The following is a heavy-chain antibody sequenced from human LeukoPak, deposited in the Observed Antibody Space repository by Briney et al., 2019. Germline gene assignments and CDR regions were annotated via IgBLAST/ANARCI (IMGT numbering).Heavy chain of an antibody. CDR3: ARGGAKNYGLFDY. J-gene: IGHJ4*02. Sequence: SGGSLRLSCAASGFSVRIYWMHWVRQAPGKGLVWVSRISPDGTTTTYADSVKGRFTISTDSAKNTVYLQMNSLTTEDTGVPYCARGGAKNYGLFDYWGQGTLVTVSS. V-gene: IGHV3-74*01. D-gene: IGHD3-10*01. CDR1: GFSVRIYW. CDR2: ISPDGTTT.